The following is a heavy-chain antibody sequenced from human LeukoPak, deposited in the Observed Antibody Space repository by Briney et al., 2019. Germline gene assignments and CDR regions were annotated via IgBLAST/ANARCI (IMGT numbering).Heavy chain of an antibody. V-gene: IGHV3-66*01. D-gene: IGHD1-1*01. J-gene: IGHJ4*02. CDR1: GFTFSSYG. Sequence: GRSLRLSCAASGFTFSSYGMHWVRQAPGKGLEWVSVIYGGVNTVYADSVQGRFTISRDNSKNTLYLQMSSLRAEDTAVYYCAKSPKTGFLFDYWGKGTLVTVSS. CDR3: AKSPKTGFLFDY. CDR2: IYGGVNT.